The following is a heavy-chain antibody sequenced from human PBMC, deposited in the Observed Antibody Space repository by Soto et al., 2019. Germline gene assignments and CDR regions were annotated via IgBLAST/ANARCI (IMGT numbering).Heavy chain of an antibody. CDR2: IDPSDSYI. CDR1: GYSFTSYW. Sequence: GESLKISCKGSGYSFTSYWISWVRQLPGKGLEWMGRIDPSDSYINFSPSFQGHVTISVDRSISTAYLQWRSLKASDTAMYYCARHGKTGPQGGLDYWGQGTLVTV. D-gene: IGHD3-16*01. J-gene: IGHJ4*02. CDR3: ARHGKTGPQGGLDY. V-gene: IGHV5-10-1*01.